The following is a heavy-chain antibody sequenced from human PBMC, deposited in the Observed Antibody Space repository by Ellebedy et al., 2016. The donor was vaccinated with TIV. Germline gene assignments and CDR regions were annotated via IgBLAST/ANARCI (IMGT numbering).Heavy chain of an antibody. CDR3: ARGGRWRHISQDGFDY. CDR2: LDPSDSYT. Sequence: GESLKISCKGSGYSFTSYWISWVRQMPGKGLEWMGRLDPSDSYTNYSPSFQGQVTISADKSISTAYLQWSSLKASDNAMYYCARGGRWRHISQDGFDYWGQGTLVTVSS. CDR1: GYSFTSYW. J-gene: IGHJ4*02. D-gene: IGHD5-24*01. V-gene: IGHV5-10-1*04.